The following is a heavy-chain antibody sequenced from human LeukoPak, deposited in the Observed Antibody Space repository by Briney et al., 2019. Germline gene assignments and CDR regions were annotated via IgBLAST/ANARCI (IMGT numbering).Heavy chain of an antibody. V-gene: IGHV1-2*02. CDR1: GYAFTAYY. CDR2: INPNSGDT. CDR3: ARGPTLGLDI. J-gene: IGHJ3*02. Sequence: ASVKVSCKASGYAFTAYYIHWVRQAPGQGLEWMGWINPNSGDTTLLQRFQGRVTMTRDTSIITAYMELSSLTSDDTGMYYCARGPTLGLDIWGQGTMVTVSS.